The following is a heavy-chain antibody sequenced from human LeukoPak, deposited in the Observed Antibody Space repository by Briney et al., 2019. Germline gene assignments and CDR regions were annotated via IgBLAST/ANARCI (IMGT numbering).Heavy chain of an antibody. CDR1: GYTFISHP. J-gene: IGHJ6*02. V-gene: IGHV1-3*01. D-gene: IGHD2-15*01. CDR3: ARSGWSSYYYGMDV. Sequence: ASVTVSCTAFGYTFISHPIHWVRQAPGQRLEWIGWINAGNGNTKYSQKFQGRVTITRDTSASTAYMELSSLRSEDTAVYYCARSGWSSYYYGMDVWGRGTTVTVSS. CDR2: INAGNGNT.